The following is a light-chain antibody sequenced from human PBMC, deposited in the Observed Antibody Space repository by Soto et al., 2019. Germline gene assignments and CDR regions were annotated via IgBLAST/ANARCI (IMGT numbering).Light chain of an antibody. J-gene: IGLJ1*01. CDR1: SSNIGSNT. CDR2: SNN. V-gene: IGLV1-44*01. CDR3: AAWDDSLYGYV. Sequence: QAVVTQPPSASGTPGQRVTISCSGSSSNIGSNTVNWYQQLPGTAPKLLIYSNNQRPSGVPDRFSGSKSGTSASLDISGLQSEDEADYYCAAWDDSLYGYVFGTGTKVTVL.